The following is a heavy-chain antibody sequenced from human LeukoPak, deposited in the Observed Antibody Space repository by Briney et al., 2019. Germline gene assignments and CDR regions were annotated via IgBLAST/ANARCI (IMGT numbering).Heavy chain of an antibody. D-gene: IGHD3-22*01. J-gene: IGHJ4*02. V-gene: IGHV4-34*01. CDR2: INHSGST. CDR3: ARGPYYYESSGSAFYY. Sequence: PSETLSLTCALYGGSFSGYYWSWIRHPPGEWLEWIGEINHSGSTNYNPSLTSRVTISVDTSKNQFSLKLSSVTAADTAVYYCARGPYYYESSGSAFYYWGQGTLVTVSS. CDR1: GGSFSGYY.